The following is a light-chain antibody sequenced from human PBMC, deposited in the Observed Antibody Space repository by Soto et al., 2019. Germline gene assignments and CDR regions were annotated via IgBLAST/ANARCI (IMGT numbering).Light chain of an antibody. CDR3: QHRTVWPT. CDR1: HSVYSS. V-gene: IGKV3-11*01. J-gene: IGKJ1*01. Sequence: EIVLTQSPATLSLSPGQRATLSCSASHSVYSSLAWYQQKPGQAPRLLTYDASNRATGIPVRFSGSGSGTDFDLTIRGLESEDFAVYYCQHRTVWPTFGRGTKVEIK. CDR2: DAS.